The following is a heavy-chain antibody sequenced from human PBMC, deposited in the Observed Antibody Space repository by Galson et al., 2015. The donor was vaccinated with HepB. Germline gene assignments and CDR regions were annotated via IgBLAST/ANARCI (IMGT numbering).Heavy chain of an antibody. D-gene: IGHD4-23*01. Sequence: LRLSCAASGFTFSSYAMSWVRQAPGKGLEWVSAISGSGGSTYYADSVKGRFTISRDNSKNTLYLQMNSLRAEDTAVYYCAKRVDYGGNPDDAFDIWGQGTMVTVSS. CDR3: AKRVDYGGNPDDAFDI. CDR1: GFTFSSYA. J-gene: IGHJ3*02. V-gene: IGHV3-23*01. CDR2: ISGSGGST.